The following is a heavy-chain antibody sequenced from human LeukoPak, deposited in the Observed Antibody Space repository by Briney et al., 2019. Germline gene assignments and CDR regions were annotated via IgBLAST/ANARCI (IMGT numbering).Heavy chain of an antibody. V-gene: IGHV3-23*01. CDR2: ISGSGSST. CDR3: AKRGYDSGGYYGYFDY. CDR1: GFTFGTYA. Sequence: GGSLRLSCAASGFTFGTYAMAWVRQATGKGLEWVSVISGSGSSTYYADSVKGRFTISRDNSKNTLYLQMNSLRAEGTAAYYCAKRGYDSGGYYGYFDYWGQGILVTVSS. J-gene: IGHJ4*02. D-gene: IGHD3-22*01.